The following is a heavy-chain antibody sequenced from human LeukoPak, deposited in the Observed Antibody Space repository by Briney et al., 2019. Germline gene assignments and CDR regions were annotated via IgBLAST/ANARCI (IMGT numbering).Heavy chain of an antibody. J-gene: IGHJ5*02. CDR1: GGSISSYY. D-gene: IGHD3-10*01. CDR3: ARDAVRYYGSGSYYDQGYWFDP. Sequence: SETLSLTCTVSGGSISSYYWSWIRQPAGKGLEWIGRIYTSGSTNYNPSLKSRVTMSVDTSKNQFSLKLSSVTAADTAVYYCARDAVRYYGSGSYYDQGYWFDPWGQGTLVTVSS. CDR2: IYTSGST. V-gene: IGHV4-4*07.